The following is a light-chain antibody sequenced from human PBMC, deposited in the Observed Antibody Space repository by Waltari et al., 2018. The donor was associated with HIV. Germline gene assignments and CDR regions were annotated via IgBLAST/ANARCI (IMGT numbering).Light chain of an antibody. CDR1: NIGSKS. J-gene: IGLJ2*01. Sequence: SYVLTQPPSVSMAPGKTARITCGGYNIGSKSVHWYQQKPGQAPVLVIYDDSARPSGIPERFSGSNSGNTATLTISRVEAGDEADYYCQVWDSGIVVFGGGTKVTVL. CDR3: QVWDSGIVV. CDR2: DDS. V-gene: IGLV3-21*04.